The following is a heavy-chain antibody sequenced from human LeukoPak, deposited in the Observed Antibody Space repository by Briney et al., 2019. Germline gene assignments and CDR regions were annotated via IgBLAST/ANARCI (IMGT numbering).Heavy chain of an antibody. CDR1: GGSFSRYY. CDR2: IYDTGTS. CDR3: ARYSGNYYYFDY. V-gene: IGHV4-59*01. J-gene: IGHJ4*02. Sequence: SETLSLTCAVYGGSFSRYYWNWIRQPPGKGLEWIGFIYDTGTSNYNPSLESRVTISVDTSKNQLSLKLRSVTAADTAVYYCARYSGNYYYFDYWGQGTLVTVSS. D-gene: IGHD1-26*01.